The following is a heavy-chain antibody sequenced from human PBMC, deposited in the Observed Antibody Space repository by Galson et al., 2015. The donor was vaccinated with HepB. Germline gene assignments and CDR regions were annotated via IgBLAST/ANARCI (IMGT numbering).Heavy chain of an antibody. CDR1: GGTFSTYA. CDR3: ARASLPYQLLGTFDI. D-gene: IGHD2-2*01. J-gene: IGHJ3*02. CDR2: IIPIFGTA. Sequence: VKVSCKASGGTFSTYAITWVRQAPGQGLEWMGGIIPIFGTANYAQKFQDRVTITADESTTTAYMELSSLRSGDTAVYYCARASLPYQLLGTFDIWGQGTMVTVSS. V-gene: IGHV1-69*13.